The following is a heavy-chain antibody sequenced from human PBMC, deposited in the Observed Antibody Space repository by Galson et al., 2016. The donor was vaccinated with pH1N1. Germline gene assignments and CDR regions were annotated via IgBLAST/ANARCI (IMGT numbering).Heavy chain of an antibody. CDR1: GFSLSTDGMC. CDR2: IDWDDDK. CDR3: ARKRKWQGGSFDY. J-gene: IGHJ4*02. V-gene: IGHV2-70*19. D-gene: IGHD3-16*01. Sequence: PALVKPTQTLTLTCTFSGFSLSTDGMCVTWVRQPPGKALEWLAVIDWDDDKHYTSSLKTRLTISKDTSKNQVVLTMTNMDPVDTGTYSCARKRKWQGGSFDYWGQGIPVTVSS.